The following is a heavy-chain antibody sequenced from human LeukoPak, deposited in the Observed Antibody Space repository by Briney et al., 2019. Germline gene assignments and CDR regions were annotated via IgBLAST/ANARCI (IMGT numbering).Heavy chain of an antibody. D-gene: IGHD2-15*01. CDR2: IYYSRST. V-gene: IGHV4-39*07. J-gene: IGHJ5*02. Sequence: PSETLSLTCTVSGGFISNTLYYWAWIRQPPGKGLESIGSIYYSRSTYYSPSLKSRVTISVDTSKNQFSLKLSSVTAADTAVYYCARYLGYCSGGSCYGPGWFDPWGQGTLVTVSS. CDR3: ARYLGYCSGGSCYGPGWFDP. CDR1: GGFISNTLYY.